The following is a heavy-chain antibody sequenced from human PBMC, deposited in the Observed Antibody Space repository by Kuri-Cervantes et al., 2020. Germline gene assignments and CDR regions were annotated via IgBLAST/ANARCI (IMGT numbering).Heavy chain of an antibody. Sequence: LSLTCAASGFTFDDYAMHWVRQAPGKGLEWVSLISWDGGSTYYADSVKGRFTISRDNSKNSLYLQMNSLRAEDTALYYCAKPGGYCSGGSCYPTNWGQGTLVTVSS. J-gene: IGHJ4*02. CDR3: AKPGGYCSGGSCYPTN. CDR1: GFTFDDYA. V-gene: IGHV3-43D*04. D-gene: IGHD2-15*01. CDR2: ISWDGGST.